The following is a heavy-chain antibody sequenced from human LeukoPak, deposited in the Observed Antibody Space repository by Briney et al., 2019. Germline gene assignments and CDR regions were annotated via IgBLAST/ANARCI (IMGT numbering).Heavy chain of an antibody. CDR2: INPNSGGT. Sequence: ASVKVSCKASGYTFTGYYMHWVRQAPGQGLEWMGWINPNSGGTNYGQKFQGRVTMTRDTSISTAYMELSRLRSDDTAVYYCARSEWLRFADYYYMDVWGKGTTVTVSS. J-gene: IGHJ6*03. CDR1: GYTFTGYY. D-gene: IGHD5-12*01. CDR3: ARSEWLRFADYYYMDV. V-gene: IGHV1-2*02.